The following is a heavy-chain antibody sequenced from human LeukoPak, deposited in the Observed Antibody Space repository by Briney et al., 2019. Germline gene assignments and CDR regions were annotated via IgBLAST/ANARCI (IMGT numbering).Heavy chain of an antibody. CDR3: ARGSGRLLYYYYGMDV. CDR1: GGSISSGGYY. CDR2: IYYSGST. D-gene: IGHD3-10*01. Sequence: SETLSLTCTVSGGSISSGGYYWSWIRQHPGKGLEWIGYIYYSGSTYYNPSLKSRVTISVDTSKNQFSLKLSSVTAADTAVYYCARGSGRLLYYYYGMDVWGQGTTVTVSS. J-gene: IGHJ6*02. V-gene: IGHV4-31*03.